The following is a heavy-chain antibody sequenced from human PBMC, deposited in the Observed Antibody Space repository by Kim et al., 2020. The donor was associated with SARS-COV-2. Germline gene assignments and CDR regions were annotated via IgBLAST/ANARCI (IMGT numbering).Heavy chain of an antibody. CDR2: ISYDGSNK. CDR3: ARGRSAARRPTLDY. D-gene: IGHD6-6*01. Sequence: GGSLRLSCAASGFTFSSYAMHWVRQAPGKGLEWVAVISYDGSNKYYADSVKGRFTISRDNSKNTLYLQMNSLRAEDTAVYYCARGRSAARRPTLDYWGQGTLVTVSS. V-gene: IGHV3-30-3*01. CDR1: GFTFSSYA. J-gene: IGHJ4*02.